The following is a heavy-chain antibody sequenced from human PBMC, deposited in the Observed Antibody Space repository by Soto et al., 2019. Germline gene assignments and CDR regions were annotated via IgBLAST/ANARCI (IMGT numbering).Heavy chain of an antibody. D-gene: IGHD6-19*01. J-gene: IGHJ5*02. CDR2: TYHSGTT. V-gene: IGHV4-4*02. CDR1: GDSINTSHW. CDR3: ARQPKSSPARGPNWFDT. Sequence: QVQLRESGPGLVRPSGTLSLTCAVYGDSINTSHWWSWVRQTPGKGLEWIGETYHSGTTNYNPSHKTRFTVSMAKSKIVLSLKLDPVPAADTALYFCARQPKSSPARGPNWFDTWGQGALVNVAS.